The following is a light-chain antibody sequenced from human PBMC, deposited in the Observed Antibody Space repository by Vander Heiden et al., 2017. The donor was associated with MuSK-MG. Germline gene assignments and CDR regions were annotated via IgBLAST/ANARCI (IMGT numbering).Light chain of an antibody. CDR3: QTWGTGIHGEAV. CDR2: VNSDGSH. CDR1: SGHSSYA. V-gene: IGLV4-69*01. J-gene: IGLJ2*01. Sequence: QLVLTQSPSASASLGASVKLTCTLSSGHSSYAITWHQQQPEKGPRYLMKVNSDGSHSKGDGIPDRFSGSTSGAERYLTISSLQSEDEADYYCQTWGTGIHGEAVFGGGTKLTVL.